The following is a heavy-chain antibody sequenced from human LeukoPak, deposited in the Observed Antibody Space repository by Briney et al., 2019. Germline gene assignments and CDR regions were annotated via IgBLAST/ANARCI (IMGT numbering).Heavy chain of an antibody. V-gene: IGHV1-2*02. CDR2: INPNSGGT. Sequence: ASVKVSCKASGYTFTGYYMHWVRQAPGQGLEWMGWINPNSGGTNYAQKFQGRVTMTRETSISTAYMELSRLRSDDTAVYYCVRGGYYDILTGYLNHWGQGTLVTVSS. J-gene: IGHJ5*02. CDR1: GYTFTGYY. D-gene: IGHD3-9*01. CDR3: VRGGYYDILTGYLNH.